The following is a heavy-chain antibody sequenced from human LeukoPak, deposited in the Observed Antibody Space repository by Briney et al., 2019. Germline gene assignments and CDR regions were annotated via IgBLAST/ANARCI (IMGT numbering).Heavy chain of an antibody. CDR3: ASGQDY. J-gene: IGHJ4*02. CDR2: IYSGGST. Sequence: GGSLRLSCAASGFTFSSYAMSWVRQAPGKGLEWVSVIYSGGSTYYADSVKGRFTISRDNSKNTLYLQMNSLRAEDTAVYYCASGQDYWGQGALVTVSS. V-gene: IGHV3-66*01. CDR1: GFTFSSYA.